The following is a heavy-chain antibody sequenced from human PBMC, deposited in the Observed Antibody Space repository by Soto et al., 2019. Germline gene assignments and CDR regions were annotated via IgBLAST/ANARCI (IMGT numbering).Heavy chain of an antibody. V-gene: IGHV3-23*01. CDR3: AKTPPRIAVAKANFDY. CDR2: MSFSGGST. CDR1: VFTFISYA. J-gene: IGHJ4*02. D-gene: IGHD6-19*01. Sequence: WGSLRLCCSASVFTFISYAMSWFRQAPGNWLEWVSAMSFSGGSTYYGDSVKVLFTISRDNPKNPLYLKMNSLRAEDTAVYYWAKTPPRIAVAKANFDYGGRGTLVTVSS.